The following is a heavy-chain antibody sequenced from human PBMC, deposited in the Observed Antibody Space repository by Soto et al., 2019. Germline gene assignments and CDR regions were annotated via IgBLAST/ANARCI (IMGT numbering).Heavy chain of an antibody. J-gene: IGHJ6*02. CDR2: IKSKTDGGTT. Sequence: GGSLRLSCAASGFTFSNAWMSWVRQAPGKGLEWVGRIKSKTDGGTTDYAAPVKGRITISRDDSKNTLYLQMNSLKTEDTAVYYCTTATVTTGYYYYGMDVWGQGTTVTVSS. CDR3: TTATVTTGYYYYGMDV. V-gene: IGHV3-15*01. CDR1: GFTFSNAW. D-gene: IGHD4-4*01.